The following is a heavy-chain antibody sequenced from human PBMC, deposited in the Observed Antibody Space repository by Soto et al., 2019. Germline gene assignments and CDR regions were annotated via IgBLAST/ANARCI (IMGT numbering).Heavy chain of an antibody. D-gene: IGHD6-6*01. CDR1: GVTLSSKE. CDR3: AKDRRAARPSDGMDG. J-gene: IGHJ6*02. CDR2: VYSGGST. Sequence: AESLTLSCATSGVTLSSKEISSVRQDAGKGLEWVSVVYSGGSTYYAGSVKGRFTISRDNSKNTLYLQMNSLRAEDTAVYYCAKDRRAARPSDGMDGWGQGTTVNVSS. V-gene: IGHV3-53*01.